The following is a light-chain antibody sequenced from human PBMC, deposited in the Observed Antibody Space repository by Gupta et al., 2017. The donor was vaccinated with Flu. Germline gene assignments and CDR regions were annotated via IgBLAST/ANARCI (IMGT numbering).Light chain of an antibody. CDR2: TAS. CDR1: QNVRSW. Sequence: DRVTITCRASQNVRSWLAWYQQKPGKAPKLLIHTASSLHNGVPSRFSGSGSGTEFTLTISSLQPDDFGTYYYKHYNSFSLFTFGPGTTVDIK. CDR3: KHYNSFSLFT. V-gene: IGKV1-5*03. J-gene: IGKJ3*01.